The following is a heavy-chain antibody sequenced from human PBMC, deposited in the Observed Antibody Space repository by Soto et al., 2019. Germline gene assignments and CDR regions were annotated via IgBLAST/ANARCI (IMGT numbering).Heavy chain of an antibody. J-gene: IGHJ4*02. V-gene: IGHV5-51*01. Sequence: GESLKISCKGSGYTFTSFWIGWVRQMPGKGLEWMGIVHPDDSDTKYSPAFQGQVTISADKSTRTASLQWSGLKASDTAMYYCVRYGGKNLDYWGQGTLVTVSS. CDR2: VHPDDSDT. CDR1: GYTFTSFW. D-gene: IGHD2-15*01. CDR3: VRYGGKNLDY.